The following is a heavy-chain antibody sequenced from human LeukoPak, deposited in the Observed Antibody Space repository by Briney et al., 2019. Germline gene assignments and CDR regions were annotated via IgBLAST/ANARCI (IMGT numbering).Heavy chain of an antibody. J-gene: IGHJ5*02. Sequence: GGSLRLSCAASGFTFSTYAMTWVRQAPGKGLEWVSGISGSGGSTYYADSVKGRFTISRDNSKNTLSLQMDSLRADDTAVYYCAKDRTGATGADWFDPWGQGTLVTVSS. CDR2: ISGSGGST. D-gene: IGHD1-1*01. V-gene: IGHV3-23*01. CDR1: GFTFSTYA. CDR3: AKDRTGATGADWFDP.